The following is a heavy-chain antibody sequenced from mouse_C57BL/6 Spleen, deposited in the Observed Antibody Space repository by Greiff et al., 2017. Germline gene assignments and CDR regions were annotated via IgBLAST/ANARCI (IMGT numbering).Heavy chain of an antibody. CDR3: ARTPYDYERYFDV. Sequence: QVQLQQPGAELVRPGSSVKLSCKASGYTFTSYWMDWVKQRPGQGLEWIGNIYPSDSETHYNQKFKDKATLTVDKSSSTAYMQLSSLTSEDSAVYYCARTPYDYERYFDVWGTGTTVTVSS. J-gene: IGHJ1*03. D-gene: IGHD2-4*01. V-gene: IGHV1-61*01. CDR1: GYTFTSYW. CDR2: IYPSDSET.